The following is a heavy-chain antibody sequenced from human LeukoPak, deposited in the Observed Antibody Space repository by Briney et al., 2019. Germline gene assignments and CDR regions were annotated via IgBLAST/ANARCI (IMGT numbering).Heavy chain of an antibody. D-gene: IGHD2-15*01. CDR2: MNSDGTTI. J-gene: IGHJ4*02. V-gene: IGHV3-74*01. CDR1: GFTFSNSR. Sequence: GGSLRLSCAASGFTFSNSRMHWVRQAPGEGLVWVSRMNSDGTTINYGDSVKGRFTISRDNAKNTLYLHMDSLRGEDTAIYYCAKDMWYCSGGSCYSVDYWGQGTLVTVSS. CDR3: AKDMWYCSGGSCYSVDY.